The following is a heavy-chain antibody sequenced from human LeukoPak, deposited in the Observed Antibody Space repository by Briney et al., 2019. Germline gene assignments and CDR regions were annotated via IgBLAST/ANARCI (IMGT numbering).Heavy chain of an antibody. J-gene: IGHJ3*01. CDR3: ARDFLRTASPDAFDF. D-gene: IGHD2-21*02. CDR1: GDSISSDGSF. V-gene: IGHV4-31*03. Sequence: SQTLSLTCTVSGDSISSDGSFWTWIRQPPGKGLEWIGHISYSGNTYYNPSLKSRVTLSVDASKNQFSLNLTSVTAADTAIYYCARDFLRTASPDAFDFWGQGTMVTVSS. CDR2: ISYSGNT.